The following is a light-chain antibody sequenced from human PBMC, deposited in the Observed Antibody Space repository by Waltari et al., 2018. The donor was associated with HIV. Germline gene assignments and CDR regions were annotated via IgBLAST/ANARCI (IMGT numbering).Light chain of an antibody. Sequence: QPVLTQPPSASGTPGQRVIISCSGSSSNIGRHAVSWYQHLPGATPTLLSFGNNPRPSGVPGQFSGSKSATSASRAISGLRSVDEAEYSCAAWDDSLDGPVFGGGTKLTVL. V-gene: IGLV1-44*01. CDR1: SSNIGRHA. CDR2: GNN. J-gene: IGLJ2*01. CDR3: AAWDDSLDGPV.